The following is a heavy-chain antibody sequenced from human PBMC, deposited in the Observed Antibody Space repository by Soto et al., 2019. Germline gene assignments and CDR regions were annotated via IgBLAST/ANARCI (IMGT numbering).Heavy chain of an antibody. CDR3: ARARGAIFGVVIRNWFDP. Sequence: SETLSLTCAVSGDSISSPNWWSWVRQSPGKGLEWLGEIYHNGSTNYNPSLKSRVVISVGKSKNQFSLKLTSVTAADTAVYYCARARGAIFGVVIRNWFDPWGQGTLVTVSS. V-gene: IGHV4-4*02. CDR1: GDSISSPNW. D-gene: IGHD3-3*01. CDR2: IYHNGST. J-gene: IGHJ5*02.